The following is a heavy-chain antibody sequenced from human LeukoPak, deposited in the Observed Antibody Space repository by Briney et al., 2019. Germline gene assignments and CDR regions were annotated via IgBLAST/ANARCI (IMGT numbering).Heavy chain of an antibody. CDR3: ARVGWLALRNWFDS. V-gene: IGHV4-39*07. D-gene: IGHD6-19*01. J-gene: IGHJ5*01. CDR2: IYYSGST. CDR1: GGSISSSSYY. Sequence: KPSETLSLTCTVSGGSISSSSYYWGWIRQPPGKGLEWIGSIYYSGSTYYNPSLKSRITISIDTSKNQFSLNLNSVTAADTAVYYCARVGWLALRNWFDSWGQGTLVTVSS.